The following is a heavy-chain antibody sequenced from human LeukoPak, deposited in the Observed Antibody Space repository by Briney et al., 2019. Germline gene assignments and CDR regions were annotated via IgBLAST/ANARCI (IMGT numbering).Heavy chain of an antibody. Sequence: GGSLRLSCAASGFTFSSYAMHWVRQAPGKGLEWVAVISYDGSNKYYADSVKGRFTISRDNAKNSLYLQMNSLRAEDTAVYYCARGNLLEWLFHTFDYWGQGTLVTVSS. CDR2: ISYDGSNK. V-gene: IGHV3-30-3*01. CDR3: ARGNLLEWLFHTFDY. D-gene: IGHD3-3*01. J-gene: IGHJ4*02. CDR1: GFTFSSYA.